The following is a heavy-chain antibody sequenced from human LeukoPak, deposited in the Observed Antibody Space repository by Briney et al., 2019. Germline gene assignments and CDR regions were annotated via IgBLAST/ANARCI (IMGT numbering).Heavy chain of an antibody. CDR3: AAGKLLWFGELLSGTFDY. V-gene: IGHV1-69*05. Sequence: ASVKVSCKASGYTFTSYGISWVRQAPGQGLEWMGGIIPIFGTANYAQKFQGRVTITTDESTSTAYMELSSLRSEDMAVYYCAAGKLLWFGELLSGTFDYWGQGTLVTVSS. J-gene: IGHJ4*02. CDR1: GYTFTSYG. CDR2: IIPIFGTA. D-gene: IGHD3-10*01.